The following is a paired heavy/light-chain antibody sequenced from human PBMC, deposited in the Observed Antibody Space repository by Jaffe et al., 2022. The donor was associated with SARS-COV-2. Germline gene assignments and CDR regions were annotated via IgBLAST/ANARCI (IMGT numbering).Light chain of an antibody. CDR2: ENN. Sequence: QSVLTQPPSVSAAPGQKVTISCSGSSSNIGTTYVSWFQQLPRTAPKLLIYENNKRPSGIPDRFSGSKSGTSATLGITGLQTGDEADYYCGTWDSSLSAWVFGGGTKLTVL. V-gene: IGLV1-51*02. CDR1: SSNIGTTY. CDR3: GTWDSSLSAWV. J-gene: IGLJ3*02.
Heavy chain of an antibody. Sequence: QLQLQESGPGLVKPSETLSLTCTVSGDSISSSNYYWGWIRQPPGKGLEWIASIYYSGSTYYNPSLKSRVTISVDTSKNQFSLNLRSVTVADTAIYYCARPWYGGSSGDAFYIWGQGTVVTVSS. D-gene: IGHD1-26*01. CDR2: IYYSGST. V-gene: IGHV4-39*01. CDR1: GDSISSSNYY. J-gene: IGHJ3*02. CDR3: ARPWYGGSSGDAFYI.